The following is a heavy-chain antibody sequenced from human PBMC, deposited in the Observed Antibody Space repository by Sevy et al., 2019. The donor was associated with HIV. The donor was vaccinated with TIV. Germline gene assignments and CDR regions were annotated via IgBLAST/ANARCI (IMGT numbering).Heavy chain of an antibody. V-gene: IGHV3-30*18. CDR3: AKDHNLWSEGGFLHH. J-gene: IGHJ1*01. CDR1: GFTFSSYA. CDR2: ISYDGNNK. D-gene: IGHD3-10*01. Sequence: GGSLRLSCAASGFTFSSYAIHWVRQTPGEGLKSVAVISYDGNNKYYADSVKGRFTVSRDNSKNTLYAQMNSLRAEDTAVYYCAKDHNLWSEGGFLHHWGQGTLVTVSS.